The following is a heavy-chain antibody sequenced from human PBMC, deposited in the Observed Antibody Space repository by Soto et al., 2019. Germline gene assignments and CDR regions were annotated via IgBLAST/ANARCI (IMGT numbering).Heavy chain of an antibody. Sequence: QVQLVQSGAEVKKPGASVKVSCKASGYTFTSYYMHWVRQAPGQGLEWMGIINPSGGSTSYAQKFQGRVTMTRDTSTSTVYMELSSLRSEDTAVYYCARDFPVAGAPSPFDYWGQGTLVTVSS. J-gene: IGHJ4*02. V-gene: IGHV1-46*01. CDR2: INPSGGST. CDR3: ARDFPVAGAPSPFDY. CDR1: GYTFTSYY. D-gene: IGHD6-19*01.